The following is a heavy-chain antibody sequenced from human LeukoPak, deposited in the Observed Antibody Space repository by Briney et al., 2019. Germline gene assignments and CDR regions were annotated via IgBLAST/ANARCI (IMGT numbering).Heavy chain of an antibody. D-gene: IGHD3-10*01. CDR2: ITYDGYYK. CDR1: GFTFSTYG. Sequence: PGTSLRLSCAASGFTFSTYGMHWVRQAPGKGLEWVALITYDGYYKYYSDSVKGRFTISSDTSKSTLSLQMNSLRAEDTAVYYCARDLSPVVRASPMGYWGQGTLVTVSS. CDR3: ARDLSPVVRASPMGY. V-gene: IGHV3-30*03. J-gene: IGHJ4*02.